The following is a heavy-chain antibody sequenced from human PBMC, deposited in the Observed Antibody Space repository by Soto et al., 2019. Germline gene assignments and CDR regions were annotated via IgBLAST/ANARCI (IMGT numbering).Heavy chain of an antibody. D-gene: IGHD3-22*01. CDR1: GGTFSSYA. Sequence: SVKVSCKASGGTFSSYAISWVRQPPGQGLEWMGGIIPIFGTANYAQKFQGRVTITADESRSTAYMELSSMRSEDTAVYYCARDIIGYYDSSGYFDYWGQGTLVTVSS. CDR2: IIPIFGTA. J-gene: IGHJ4*02. V-gene: IGHV1-69*13. CDR3: ARDIIGYYDSSGYFDY.